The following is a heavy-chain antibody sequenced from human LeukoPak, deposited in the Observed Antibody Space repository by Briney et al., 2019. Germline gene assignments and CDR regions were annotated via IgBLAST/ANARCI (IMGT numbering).Heavy chain of an antibody. CDR1: GFTFSSYE. J-gene: IGHJ4*02. CDR2: ISSSGSTI. D-gene: IGHD3-22*01. Sequence: GGSLRLSCAASGFTFSSYEMNWVRQAPGKGLEWVSYISSSGSTIYYADSVKGRFTISRDNAKNSLYLQMNSLRAEDAAVYYCARELQYYYDSSGYHDYWGQGTLVTVSS. CDR3: ARELQYYYDSSGYHDY. V-gene: IGHV3-48*03.